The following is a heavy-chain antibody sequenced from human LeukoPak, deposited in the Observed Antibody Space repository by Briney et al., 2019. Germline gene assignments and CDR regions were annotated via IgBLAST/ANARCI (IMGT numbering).Heavy chain of an antibody. CDR2: LTDSGGTT. J-gene: IGHJ4*02. V-gene: IGHV3-23*01. CDR3: ARDQEGFDY. Sequence: GGSLRLSCVASGFTFSSYAMGWVRQAPGKRPEWVSSLTDSGGTTYYVDSVKGRFTISRDNSKNTLYLQMNSLRAEDTAVYYCARDQEGFDYWGQGTLVTVSS. CDR1: GFTFSSYA.